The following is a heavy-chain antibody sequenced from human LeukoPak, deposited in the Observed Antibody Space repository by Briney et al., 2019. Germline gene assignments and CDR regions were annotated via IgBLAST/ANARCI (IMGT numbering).Heavy chain of an antibody. CDR3: AKERGQWLGAPLDV. CDR2: ISWNSGSI. D-gene: IGHD6-19*01. CDR1: GFTFDDYA. J-gene: IGHJ6*04. V-gene: IGHV3-9*03. Sequence: TGGSLRLSCAASGFTFDDYAMHWVRQAPGKGLEWVSGISWNSGSIGYADSVKGRFTISRDNAKNSLYLQMNSLRAEDMALYYCAKERGQWLGAPLDVWGKGTTVTVSS.